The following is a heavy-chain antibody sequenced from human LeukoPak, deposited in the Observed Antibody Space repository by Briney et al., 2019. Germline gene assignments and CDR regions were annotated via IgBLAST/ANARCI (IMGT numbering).Heavy chain of an antibody. CDR1: GGSCSDYY. CDR2: IHPYGTF. V-gene: IGHV4-34*01. CDR3: ARGRDRSKAGDH. J-gene: IGHJ4*02. D-gene: IGHD5-24*01. Sequence: PWETLSLTCAVYGGSCSDYYCSWIRQPPGKGLEWIGEIHPYGTFYYNSSLKSRLTISIDTSKSQFSLRLTSVTAADTAFYYCARGRDRSKAGDHWGQGTLVTVSS.